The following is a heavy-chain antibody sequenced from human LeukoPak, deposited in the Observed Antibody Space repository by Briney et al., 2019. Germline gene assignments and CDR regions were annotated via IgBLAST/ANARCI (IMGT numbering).Heavy chain of an antibody. D-gene: IGHD4-17*01. V-gene: IGHV4-59*01. CDR3: ASGSDFGDY. CDR1: GCPISANH. Sequence: SETLSLTCSVSGCPISANHWSSIWQPPGKGLEWIGYIYYSGTSETTNYNPSLKSRVTISVHTSKNQFSLGLSSVTAADTAVYYCASGSDFGDYWAREPWSPSPQ. J-gene: IGHJ4*02. CDR2: IYYSGTSETT.